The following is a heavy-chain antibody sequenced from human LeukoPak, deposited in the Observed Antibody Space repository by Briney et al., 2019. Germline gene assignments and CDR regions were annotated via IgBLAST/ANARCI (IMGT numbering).Heavy chain of an antibody. CDR1: GYTFTSYY. Sequence: GASVKVSCKASGYTFTSYYMHWVRQAPGQGLEWMGWINPNSGGTNYAQKFQGRVTMTRDTSISTAYMELSRLRSDDTAVYYCARGCTNGVCRNDYWGQGTLVTVSS. V-gene: IGHV1-2*02. J-gene: IGHJ4*02. D-gene: IGHD2-8*01. CDR3: ARGCTNGVCRNDY. CDR2: INPNSGGT.